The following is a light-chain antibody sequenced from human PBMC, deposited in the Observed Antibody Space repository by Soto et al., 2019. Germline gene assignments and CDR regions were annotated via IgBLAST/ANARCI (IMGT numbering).Light chain of an antibody. Sequence: VLTQSPATLSLSPGERATLSCRASENVRPFVDWYQQKPGQAPRLLIYGASNRATDIPARFSGSGSGTDFTLTISNLEPEDFAVYYCQQHSHWPPWTFGQGTRVEIQ. CDR1: ENVRPF. V-gene: IGKV3-11*01. CDR3: QQHSHWPPWT. J-gene: IGKJ1*01. CDR2: GAS.